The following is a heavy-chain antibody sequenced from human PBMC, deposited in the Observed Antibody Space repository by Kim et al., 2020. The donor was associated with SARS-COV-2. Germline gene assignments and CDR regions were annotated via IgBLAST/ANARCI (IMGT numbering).Heavy chain of an antibody. J-gene: IGHJ4*02. CDR3: VRGPWSVAGVFEH. D-gene: IGHD6-19*01. CDR1: GFTFSKYW. Sequence: GGSLRLSCAASGFTFSKYWMHWVRQAPGKGLVWVARINSDGSGTSHADSVKGRFTISRDNAKNTLFVQMNSLRAEDTAMYFCVRGPWSVAGVFEHWGQGTLVTVSS. V-gene: IGHV3-74*01. CDR2: INSDGSGT.